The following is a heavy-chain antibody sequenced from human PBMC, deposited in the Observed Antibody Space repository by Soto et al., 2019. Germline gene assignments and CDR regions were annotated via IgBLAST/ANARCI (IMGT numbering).Heavy chain of an antibody. Sequence: GGSLRLSCASSVFTFITFNMNWVRQAPGKGLEWVSSITNSAYTSYADSVKGRFTISRDNAKNSLYLQMNSLRAEDTAVYYCGLYDALFFDFWGQGALVTVSS. CDR2: ITNSAYT. V-gene: IGHV3-21*01. CDR1: VFTFITFN. D-gene: IGHD2-8*01. J-gene: IGHJ4*02. CDR3: GLYDALFFDF.